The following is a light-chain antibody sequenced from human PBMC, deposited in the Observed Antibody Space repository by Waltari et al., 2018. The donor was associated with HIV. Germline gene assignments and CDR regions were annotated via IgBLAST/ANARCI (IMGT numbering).Light chain of an antibody. CDR1: SSNVGAGYD. CDR3: QSYDSSPVI. V-gene: IGLV1-40*01. J-gene: IGLJ2*01. CDR2: GNN. Sequence: QSVLTQPPSVSGAPGQRVTISCTGSSSNVGAGYDVHWYQQLPGTTPKLLIYGNNNRPSGVPDRFSGSKSGTSASLAITGLQADDEADYYCQSYDSSPVIFGGGTKLTVL.